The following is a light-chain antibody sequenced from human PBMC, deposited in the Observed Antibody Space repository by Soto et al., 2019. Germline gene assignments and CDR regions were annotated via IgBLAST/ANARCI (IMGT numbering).Light chain of an antibody. CDR3: SSYTSSSTLV. CDR2: EVS. V-gene: IGLV2-14*01. J-gene: IGLJ2*01. CDR1: SSDIGGYNY. Sequence: QSALTQPAPVSGSPGQSITISCTGTSSDIGGYNYVSWYQQHPGRAPKLMIYEVSYRPSGVSNRFSGSKSGNTASLTISGLQAEDEADYYCSSYTSSSTLVFGGGTKLTVL.